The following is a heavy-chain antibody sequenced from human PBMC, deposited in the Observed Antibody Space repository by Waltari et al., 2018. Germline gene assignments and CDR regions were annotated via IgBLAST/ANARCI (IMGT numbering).Heavy chain of an antibody. J-gene: IGHJ2*01. V-gene: IGHV1-46*01. Sequence: QVQLVQSGAEVKKPGASVKVSCKASGYTFPSYYKPWVRQAPAPGLEWMGIINPSGGSTSYAQKFQGRVTMTRDTSTSTVYMELSSLRSEDTAVYYCARVGYCSGGSCPYWYFDLWGRGTLVTVSS. D-gene: IGHD2-15*01. CDR2: INPSGGST. CDR3: ARVGYCSGGSCPYWYFDL. CDR1: GYTFPSYY.